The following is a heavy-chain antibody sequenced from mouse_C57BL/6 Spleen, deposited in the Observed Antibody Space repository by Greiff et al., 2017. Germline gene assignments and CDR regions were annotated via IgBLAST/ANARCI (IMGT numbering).Heavy chain of an antibody. CDR3: ARNSAGPRAY. CDR1: GFSFTRYG. V-gene: IGHV2-2*01. J-gene: IGHJ3*01. D-gene: IGHD3-2*02. CDR2: IWCGGST. Sequence: QVQLQQSGPGLVQPSQSLSITCTVSGFSFTRYGVHWVRQSPGKGLAWLGVIWCGGSTDYNAAFISRLSISKDNSKSQVFFKMNILQADDTAIYYSARNSAGPRAYWGQGTLVTVSA.